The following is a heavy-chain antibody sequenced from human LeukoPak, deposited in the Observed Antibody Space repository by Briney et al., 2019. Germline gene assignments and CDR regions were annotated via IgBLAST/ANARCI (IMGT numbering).Heavy chain of an antibody. CDR3: AKGFRDTAMFLDD. J-gene: IGHJ4*02. Sequence: PGGSLRLSCTASGFTFSSFEMNWVRLAPGKGLEWISCISGSGSTVYYADSVKGRFTMSRDNAKNSLYLQMNSLRAEDTAVYYCAKGFRDTAMFLDDWGQGTLVTVSS. V-gene: IGHV3-48*03. D-gene: IGHD5-18*01. CDR2: ISGSGSTV. CDR1: GFTFSSFE.